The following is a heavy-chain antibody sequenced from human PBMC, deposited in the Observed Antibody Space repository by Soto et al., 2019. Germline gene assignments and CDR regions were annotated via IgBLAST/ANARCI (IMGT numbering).Heavy chain of an antibody. V-gene: IGHV1-2*04. CDR2: INPNSGGT. J-gene: IGHJ6*02. CDR1: GYTFTGYY. D-gene: IGHD3-10*01. Sequence: ASVKVSCKASGYTFTGYYMHWVRQAPGQGHEWMGWINPNSGGTNYAQKFQGWVTMTRDTSISTAYMELSRLRSDDTAVYYCARDEGYYGSGSYYNPYYYYGMDVWGQGTTVTVSS. CDR3: ARDEGYYGSGSYYNPYYYYGMDV.